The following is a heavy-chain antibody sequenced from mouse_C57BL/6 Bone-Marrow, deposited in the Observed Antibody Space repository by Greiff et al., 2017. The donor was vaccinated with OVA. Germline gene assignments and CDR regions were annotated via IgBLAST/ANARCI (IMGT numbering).Heavy chain of an antibody. CDR2: IWSGGST. D-gene: IGHD1-1*01. V-gene: IGHV2-2*01. J-gene: IGHJ4*01. CDR1: GFSLTSYG. Sequence: VQLQQSGPGLVQPSQSLSITCTVSGFSLTSYGVHWVRQSPGQGLEWLGVIWSGGSTDDNAAFITRLSISKDNSKSQVFFKMNSLQADDTAIYYCARILHYYGSRGAMDYWGQGTSVTVSS. CDR3: ARILHYYGSRGAMDY.